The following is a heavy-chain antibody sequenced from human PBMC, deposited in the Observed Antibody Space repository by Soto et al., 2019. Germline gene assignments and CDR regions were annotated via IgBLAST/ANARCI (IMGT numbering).Heavy chain of an antibody. J-gene: IGHJ4*02. Sequence: SETLSLTCSVSGVSVSDYHWTWIRLTPKKELQWIGFIHYNGRTDSSPSLKSRVTISLDMSKNHVSLILKSVNIADSAIYYCARDQPGYSYGYGLGYWGQGTLVTVSS. D-gene: IGHD5-18*01. CDR2: IHYNGRT. CDR1: GVSVSDYH. V-gene: IGHV4-59*02. CDR3: ARDQPGYSYGYGLGY.